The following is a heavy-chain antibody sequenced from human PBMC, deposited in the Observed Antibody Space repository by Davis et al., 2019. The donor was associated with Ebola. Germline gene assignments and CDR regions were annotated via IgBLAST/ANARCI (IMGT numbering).Heavy chain of an antibody. V-gene: IGHV3-48*02. CDR1: GFTFSSYA. J-gene: IGHJ4*02. CDR3: ALVSGSLGY. CDR2: ISSSSSTI. D-gene: IGHD3-22*01. Sequence: GESLKISCAASGFTFSSYAMSWVRQAPGKGLEWVSYISSSSSTIYYADSVKGRFTISRDNAKNSLYLQMNSLRDEDTAVYYCALVSGSLGYWGQGTLVTVSS.